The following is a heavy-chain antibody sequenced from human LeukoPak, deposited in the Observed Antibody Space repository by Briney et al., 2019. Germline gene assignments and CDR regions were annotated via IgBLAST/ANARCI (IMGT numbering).Heavy chain of an antibody. CDR1: GFTFSSYA. CDR2: ISYDVSNK. CDR3: ARDEINYAFWSGYLAAIGY. D-gene: IGHD3-3*01. Sequence: GGSLRLSCAPSGFTFSSYAMHWVREAPGRGRGWGSDISYDVSNKYYADSVKGRFTISRDNSKSTLYLQMNSLRAEDTAVYYCARDEINYAFWSGYLAAIGYWGQGTLVTVSS. V-gene: IGHV3-30*01. J-gene: IGHJ4*02.